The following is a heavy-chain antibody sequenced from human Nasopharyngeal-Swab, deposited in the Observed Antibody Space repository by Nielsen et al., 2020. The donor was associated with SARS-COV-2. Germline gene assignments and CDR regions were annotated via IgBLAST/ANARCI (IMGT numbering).Heavy chain of an antibody. Sequence: GGSLRLSCAASGFTFSSYAMSWVRQAPGKGLEWVSAISGSGGSTYYADSVKGRFTISRDNSKNTLYLQMNSLRAEDTAVYYCAKSGGSRWSYGMNVWGQGTTVTVSS. V-gene: IGHV3-23*01. CDR1: GFTFSSYA. J-gene: IGHJ6*02. D-gene: IGHD6-13*01. CDR3: AKSGGSRWSYGMNV. CDR2: ISGSGGST.